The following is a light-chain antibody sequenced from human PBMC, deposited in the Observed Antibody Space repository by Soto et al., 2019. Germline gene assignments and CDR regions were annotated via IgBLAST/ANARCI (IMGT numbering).Light chain of an antibody. CDR1: QGISSY. J-gene: IGKJ3*01. CDR2: AAS. V-gene: IGKV1-9*01. Sequence: DIQLTQSPSFLSASVGDRVTITCRASQGISSYLAWYQQKPGKAPKLLIYAASTLQSGVPSRFRGSGSGTEFTLTISGLQPEDFATYSCQQLNSYLLFGPGTKVDIK. CDR3: QQLNSYLL.